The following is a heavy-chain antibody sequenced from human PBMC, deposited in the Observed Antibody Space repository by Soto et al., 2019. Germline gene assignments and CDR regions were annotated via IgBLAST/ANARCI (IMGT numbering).Heavy chain of an antibody. CDR2: INSDGRRT. CDR3: AGEYGFDY. J-gene: IGHJ4*02. V-gene: IGHV3-74*01. D-gene: IGHD3-10*01. Sequence: PGGSLRLSCEASGFSFRRSWMNWVRQAPGKGLVWVAHINSDGRRTAYADSVKGRFTISRDIATNTLYLQMSSLRPGDTAIYYCAGEYGFDYWGQGTLVTVSS. CDR1: GFSFRRSW.